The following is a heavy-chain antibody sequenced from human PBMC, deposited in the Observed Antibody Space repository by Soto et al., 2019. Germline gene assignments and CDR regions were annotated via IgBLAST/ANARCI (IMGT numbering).Heavy chain of an antibody. J-gene: IGHJ4*02. CDR2: ISNDGDYK. CDR1: EFTFSSHL. D-gene: IGHD1-26*01. Sequence: VQLVESGGGVVQRGRSLRLSCVASEFTFSSHLMHWVRQAPGKGLEWVAFISNDGDYKNYADSVKGRFTISRDNSKDTVYLEIHSLRPEDTALYHCARDEAFSAPYYLDYWGQGPWSSSP. V-gene: IGHV3-30*03. CDR3: ARDEAFSAPYYLDY.